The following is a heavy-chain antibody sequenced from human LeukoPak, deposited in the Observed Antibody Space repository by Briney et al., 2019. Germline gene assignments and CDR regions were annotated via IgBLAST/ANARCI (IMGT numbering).Heavy chain of an antibody. J-gene: IGHJ4*02. CDR3: AKDLWAGQGY. CDR1: GFTFSSYG. V-gene: IGHV3-30*18. Sequence: GRSLRLSCAASGFTFSSYGMHWVRQAPGKGLEWVAVISYDGSNKYYADSVKGRFTISRDNSKNTLYLQMNSLRAEDTAVYYCAKDLWAGQGYWGQGTLVTVSS. CDR2: ISYDGSNK. D-gene: IGHD3/OR15-3a*01.